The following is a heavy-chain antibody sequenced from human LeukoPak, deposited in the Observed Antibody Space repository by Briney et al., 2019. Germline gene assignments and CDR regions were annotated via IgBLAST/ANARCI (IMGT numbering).Heavy chain of an antibody. J-gene: IGHJ4*02. CDR2: ISYSGST. V-gene: IGHV4-59*01. CDR1: GASISSYF. D-gene: IGHD6-19*01. CDR3: ARWYSSGWAFDY. Sequence: PSETLSLTCTVSGASISSYFWSWIRQPPGKGLEWIGYISYSGSTNYNPSLKSRVTISVDTSKNQFSLKLSSVTAADTAVYYCARWYSSGWAFDYWGQGTLVTVSS.